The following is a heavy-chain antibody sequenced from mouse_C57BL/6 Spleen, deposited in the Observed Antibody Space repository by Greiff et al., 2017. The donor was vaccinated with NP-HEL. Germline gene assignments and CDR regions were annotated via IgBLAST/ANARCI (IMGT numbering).Heavy chain of an antibody. CDR3: ARQDDYGSYYFDY. CDR1: GFSFTSYG. V-gene: IGHV5-6*01. D-gene: IGHD2-4*01. J-gene: IGHJ2*01. CDR2: ISSGGSYT. Sequence: EVQLVESGGDLVKPGGSLKLSCAASGFSFTSYGMSWVRQTPDKRLEWVATISSGGSYTYYPDSVKGRSTISRDNAKNTSYLQISSLKSEYTAMYYCARQDDYGSYYFDYWGQGTTLTVSS.